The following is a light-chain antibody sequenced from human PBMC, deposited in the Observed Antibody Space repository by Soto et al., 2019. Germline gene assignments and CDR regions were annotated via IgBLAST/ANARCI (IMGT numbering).Light chain of an antibody. J-gene: IGKJ4*01. V-gene: IGKV3-15*01. CDR1: QSVRSD. CDR2: GAS. Sequence: EIGMTQSPATLSVSPGERATLSCRASQSVRSDLAWYEQKPGQAPRLLIYGASNRATGIPARFSGSGSGTEFTLTISSLQSEYFAVYYCQQYNNWPLTLGGGTKVEI. CDR3: QQYNNWPLT.